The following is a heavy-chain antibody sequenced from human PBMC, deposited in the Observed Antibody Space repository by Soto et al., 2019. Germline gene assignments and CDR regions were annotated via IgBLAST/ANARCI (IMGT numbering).Heavy chain of an antibody. J-gene: IGHJ4*02. CDR1: GGSISSSSYY. V-gene: IGHV4-39*01. CDR3: ARLSYYDSKDD. CDR2: IYYSGST. D-gene: IGHD3-22*01. Sequence: QLQLQESGPGLVKPSETLSLTCTVSGGSISSSSYYWGWIRQPPGKGLEWIGSIYYSGSTYYNPSLKRRVTISVDTSKNQFSLKLSSVTAADTAVYYCARLSYYDSKDDWGQGTLVTVSS.